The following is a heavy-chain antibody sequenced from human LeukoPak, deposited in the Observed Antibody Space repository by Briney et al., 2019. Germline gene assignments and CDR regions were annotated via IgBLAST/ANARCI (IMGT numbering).Heavy chain of an antibody. J-gene: IGHJ4*02. CDR1: GGSISSYY. CDR2: IYTTVSA. Sequence: SETLSLTCTVSGGSISSYYWSWIRQPAGKGLEWIGRIYTTVSASHNPSLKSRVTMSVDTSKSQVSLKLSSVTAADTAVYYCARDTGTTPYFDYWGQGSLVTVSS. D-gene: IGHD1-1*01. V-gene: IGHV4-4*07. CDR3: ARDTGTTPYFDY.